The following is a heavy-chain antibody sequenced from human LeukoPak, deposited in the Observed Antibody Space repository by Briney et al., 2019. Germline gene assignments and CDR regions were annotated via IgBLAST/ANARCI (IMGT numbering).Heavy chain of an antibody. J-gene: IGHJ3*02. CDR3: AGKRGGYCSGGSCYREAFDI. V-gene: IGHV4-59*01. Sequence: PSETLSLTCTVSGGSISSYYWSWIRQPPGKGLEGIGYIYYSGSTNYNPSLKSRVTISVDTSKNQFSLKLSSVTAADTAVYYCAGKRGGYCSGGSCYREAFDIWGQGTMVTVSS. CDR1: GGSISSYY. D-gene: IGHD2-15*01. CDR2: IYYSGST.